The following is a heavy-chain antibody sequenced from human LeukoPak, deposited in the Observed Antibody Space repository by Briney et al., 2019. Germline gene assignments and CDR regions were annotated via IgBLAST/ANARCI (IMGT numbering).Heavy chain of an antibody. CDR2: IAMDGTQT. D-gene: IGHD1-26*01. Sequence: PGGSVPLSCAASGLIFSNYWLSWVRQAPGKGLEWLANIAMDGTQTYYVDSVKGRFTVSRDNAKNSLYLQMDSLRAEDTAVYYCPTEVGINWGQGTLVTVSS. J-gene: IGHJ4*02. CDR1: GLIFSNYW. V-gene: IGHV3-7*01. CDR3: PTEVGIN.